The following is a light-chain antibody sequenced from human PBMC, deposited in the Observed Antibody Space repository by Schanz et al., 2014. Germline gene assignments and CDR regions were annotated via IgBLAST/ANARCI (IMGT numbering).Light chain of an antibody. CDR2: DVS. CDR1: SSDVGGYNY. V-gene: IGLV2-14*03. Sequence: QSALTQPASVSGSPGQSITISCTGTSSDVGGYNYVSWYQQHPGRAPKLMISDVSERPSEVPDRFSGSKSGTSVSLAISGLRSEDEADYYCATWDDSLSGWLFGGGTKLTVL. J-gene: IGLJ3*02. CDR3: ATWDDSLSGWL.